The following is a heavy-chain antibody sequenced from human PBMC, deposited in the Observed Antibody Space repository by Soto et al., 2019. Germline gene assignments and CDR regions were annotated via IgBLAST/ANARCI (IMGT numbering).Heavy chain of an antibody. J-gene: IGHJ6*02. D-gene: IGHD3-22*01. CDR1: GYTFTSYA. CDR3: ASDYSGYSADPEYYGVEV. Sequence: ASVKVSCKASGYTFTSYAMHWVRQAPGQRLEWMGWINAGNGNTKYSQKFQGRVTITRDTSASTAYMELSSLRSEDTAVYYCASDYSGYSADPEYYGVEVWGQGTTVTVSS. V-gene: IGHV1-3*01. CDR2: INAGNGNT.